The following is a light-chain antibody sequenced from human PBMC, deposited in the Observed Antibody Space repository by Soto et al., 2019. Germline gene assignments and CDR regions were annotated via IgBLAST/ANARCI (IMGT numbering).Light chain of an antibody. Sequence: TLFPCTRSGSVRGRVTMTCRASRPIRSGLAWLQQRPGRAPKLLIYKASTLKSGVPSRFSGRGSGTDFTLTTSSLHPDHSPTYYCQQLNSYPLTFAG. CDR2: KAS. CDR3: QQLNSYPLT. J-gene: IGKJ4*01. CDR1: RPIRSG. V-gene: IGKV1-5*03.